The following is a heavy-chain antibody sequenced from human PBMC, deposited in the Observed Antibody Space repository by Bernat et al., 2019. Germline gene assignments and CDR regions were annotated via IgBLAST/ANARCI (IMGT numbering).Heavy chain of an antibody. J-gene: IGHJ4*02. CDR1: GFTFGDYA. CDR2: IRSKAYGGTT. Sequence: EVQLVESGGGLVQPGRSLRLSCTASGFTFGDYAMSWVRQAPGKGLEWVGFIRSKAYGGTTEYAASVKGRFTISRDDSKSIAYLQMNSLKTEDTAVYYCTRTRIAVAGLFDYWGQGTLVTVSS. V-gene: IGHV3-49*04. CDR3: TRTRIAVAGLFDY. D-gene: IGHD6-19*01.